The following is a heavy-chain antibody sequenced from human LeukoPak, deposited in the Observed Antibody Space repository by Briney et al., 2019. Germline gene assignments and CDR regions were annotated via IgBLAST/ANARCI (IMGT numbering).Heavy chain of an antibody. CDR1: GFTFSSYS. J-gene: IGHJ5*02. Sequence: SGGSLRLSRAASGFTFSSYSMNWVRQAPGKGLGWVSSISSSSSYIYYADSVKGRFTISRDNAKNSLYLQMNSLRAEDTAVYYCARTAAVGSSWSFGSDWFDPWGQGTLVTVSS. D-gene: IGHD6-13*01. CDR3: ARTAAVGSSWSFGSDWFDP. V-gene: IGHV3-21*01. CDR2: ISSSSSYI.